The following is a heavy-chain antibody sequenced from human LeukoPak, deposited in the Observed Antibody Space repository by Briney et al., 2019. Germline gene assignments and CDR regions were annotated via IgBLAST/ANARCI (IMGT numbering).Heavy chain of an antibody. CDR1: GLTFSGHG. D-gene: IGHD6-19*01. CDR3: AREGTYGWYNWFDP. CDR2: MYRTGST. Sequence: GSLRLSCAASGLTFSGHGMHWIRQPPGKGLEWIGYMYRTGSTNYNPSLKSRVTITPDTSKNQFSLRLTSVTAADTAVYYCAREGTYGWYNWFDPWGQGTLVTVSS. J-gene: IGHJ5*02. V-gene: IGHV4-59*11.